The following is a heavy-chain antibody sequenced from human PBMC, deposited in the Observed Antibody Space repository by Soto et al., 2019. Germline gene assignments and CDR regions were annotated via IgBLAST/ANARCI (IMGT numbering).Heavy chain of an antibody. Sequence: PGGSLRLSCAASGFTFSGYGMHWVRQAPGKGLEWVAVIWYDGSNKYYADSVKGRFTISRDNSKNTLYLQMNSLRAEDTAVYYCARDGDLGYLIALAGPFDYWGQGTLVTVSS. CDR1: GFTFSGYG. V-gene: IGHV3-33*01. J-gene: IGHJ4*02. CDR2: IWYDGSNK. CDR3: ARDGDLGYLIALAGPFDY. D-gene: IGHD6-19*01.